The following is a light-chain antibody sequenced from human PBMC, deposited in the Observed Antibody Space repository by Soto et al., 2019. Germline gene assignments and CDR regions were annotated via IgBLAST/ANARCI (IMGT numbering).Light chain of an antibody. Sequence: QSVLTQPPSVSAAPGQKVTISCSGSSSTTGNNYVSWYQQLPGTAPKLLIYDNNERPSGIPDRFSGSKSGTSATLGITGLQTGDEADYYCATWDSSLSAGVFGGGTKVTVL. CDR1: SSTTGNNY. V-gene: IGLV1-51*01. CDR2: DNN. CDR3: ATWDSSLSAGV. J-gene: IGLJ2*01.